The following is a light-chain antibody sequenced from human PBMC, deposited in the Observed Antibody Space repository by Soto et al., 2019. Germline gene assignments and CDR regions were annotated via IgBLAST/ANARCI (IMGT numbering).Light chain of an antibody. CDR3: QQYDSWPRT. Sequence: EIVMTQSPASLSVSPGETATLSCSASQRVGVNLAWYQQKPGQAPRLLIYHASTRATGVPARFSGSGSGTDFTLTISSLQSEDIAFFYCQQYDSWPRTFGQGTKVEI. CDR2: HAS. CDR1: QRVGVN. V-gene: IGKV3-15*01. J-gene: IGKJ1*01.